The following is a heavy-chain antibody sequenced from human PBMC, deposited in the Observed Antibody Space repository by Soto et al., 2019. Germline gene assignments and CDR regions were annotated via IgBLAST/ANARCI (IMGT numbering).Heavy chain of an antibody. V-gene: IGHV1-69*13. CDR2: IIPIFGTA. Sequence: ASVKVSCKASGGTFSSYAISWVRQAPGQGLEWMGGIIPIFGTANYAQKFQGRVTITADESTSTAYMELSSLRSEDTAVYYCARATYYYGSGIDYYGMDVWGQGTTVTVSS. J-gene: IGHJ6*02. CDR1: GGTFSSYA. D-gene: IGHD3-10*01. CDR3: ARATYYYGSGIDYYGMDV.